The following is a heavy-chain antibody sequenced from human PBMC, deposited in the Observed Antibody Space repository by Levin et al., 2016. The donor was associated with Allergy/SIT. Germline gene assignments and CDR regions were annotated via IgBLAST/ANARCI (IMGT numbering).Heavy chain of an antibody. J-gene: IGHJ3*02. CDR1: GGSINSYY. CDR2: IYYSGDT. Sequence: SETLSLTCTVSGGSINSYYWSWVRQAPVKGLEWIAYIYYSGDTNHNPSLKSRVAISVDRPKNQFSLRLTSVTAADTAVYYCARLTTDLITSSGVPRAGAFDIWGQGTMVTVSS. D-gene: IGHD3-3*01. CDR3: ARLTTDLITSSGVPRAGAFDI. V-gene: IGHV4-59*13.